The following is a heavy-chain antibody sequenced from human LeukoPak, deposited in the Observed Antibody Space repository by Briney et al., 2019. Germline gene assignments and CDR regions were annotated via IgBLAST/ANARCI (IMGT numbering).Heavy chain of an antibody. Sequence: PGGSLRLSCAASGFAFSRYEMNWVRQAPGKGLEWVSGISDRGGRTYYADSVKGRFTISRDNSKNTLYLQMNSLRAEDTAVYYCARDRGTGVSGWYEGFDYWGQGTLVTVSS. V-gene: IGHV3-23*01. J-gene: IGHJ4*02. CDR1: GFAFSRYE. CDR2: ISDRGGRT. CDR3: ARDRGTGVSGWYEGFDY. D-gene: IGHD6-19*01.